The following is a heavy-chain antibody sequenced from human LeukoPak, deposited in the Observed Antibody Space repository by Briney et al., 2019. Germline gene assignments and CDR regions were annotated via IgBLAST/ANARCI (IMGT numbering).Heavy chain of an antibody. Sequence: GGSLRLSCAASGFTFSNAWMSWVRQAPGKGLEWVGRIKSKTDGGTTDYAAPVKGRFTISRDDSKNTLYLQMNSLRAEDTAVYYCARAVGPYNGELSHDAFDIWGQGTMVTVSS. CDR2: IKSKTDGGTT. V-gene: IGHV3-15*01. CDR3: ARAVGPYNGELSHDAFDI. CDR1: GFTFSNAW. D-gene: IGHD3-16*02. J-gene: IGHJ3*02.